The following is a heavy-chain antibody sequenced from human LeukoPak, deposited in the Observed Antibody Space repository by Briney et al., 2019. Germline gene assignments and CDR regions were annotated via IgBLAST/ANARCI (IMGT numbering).Heavy chain of an antibody. D-gene: IGHD6-19*01. CDR1: GYTFTSYY. J-gene: IGHJ5*02. CDR3: ARDKGSSGWHGNNYFDP. V-gene: IGHV1-46*01. CDR2: INPSGGST. Sequence: ASVKVSCKASGYTFTSYYMHWVRQAPGQGLEWMGIINPSGGSTSYAQKFQGRVTMTRDTSTSTVYMELSSLRSEDTAVYYCARDKGSSGWHGNNYFDPWGQGTLVTVSS.